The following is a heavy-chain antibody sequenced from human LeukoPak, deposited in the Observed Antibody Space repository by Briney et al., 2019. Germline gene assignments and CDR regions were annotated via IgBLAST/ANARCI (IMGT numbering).Heavy chain of an antibody. CDR1: GFTFSDYY. J-gene: IGHJ4*02. CDR3: AREMVRGEQDDY. V-gene: IGHV3-11*01. Sequence: GGSLRLSCAASGFTFSDYYMSWIRQAPGEGLEWVSYISSSGSTIYYADSVKGRFTISRDNAKNSLYLQMNSLRAEDTAVYYCAREMVRGEQDDYWGQGTLVTVSS. D-gene: IGHD3-10*01. CDR2: ISSSGSTI.